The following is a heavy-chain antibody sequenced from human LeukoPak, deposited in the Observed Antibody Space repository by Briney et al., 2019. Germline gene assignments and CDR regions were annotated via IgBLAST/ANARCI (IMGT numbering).Heavy chain of an antibody. CDR2: IYYSGST. CDR1: GGSISSGGYS. D-gene: IGHD3-10*01. V-gene: IGHV4-31*03. J-gene: IGHJ5*02. CDR3: ARGERITMVRGVFTWFDP. Sequence: SQTLSLTCTVSGGSISSGGYSWSWIRQHPGKGLEWIGYIYYSGSTYYNPSLKSRVTISVDTSKNQFSLKLSSVTAADTAVYYCARGERITMVRGVFTWFDPWGQGTLVTVSS.